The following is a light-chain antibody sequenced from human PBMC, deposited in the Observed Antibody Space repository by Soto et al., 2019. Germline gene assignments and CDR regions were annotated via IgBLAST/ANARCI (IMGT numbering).Light chain of an antibody. CDR2: DSS. J-gene: IGKJ4*01. CDR1: QSIRSER. CDR3: QQRSNWPPLT. V-gene: IGKV3D-20*02. Sequence: EIVLTQSPDPLSLSPGERPTIACSARQSIRSERLAWDQQKPGQAPRLLFCDSSNRASGMPDRFSGSGSGTDFTLTIARLEPEDFAVYYCQQRSNWPPLTFGGGTKVDIK.